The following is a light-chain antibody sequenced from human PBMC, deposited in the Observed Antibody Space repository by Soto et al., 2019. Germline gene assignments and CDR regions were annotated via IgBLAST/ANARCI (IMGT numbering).Light chain of an antibody. CDR2: RAS. J-gene: IGKJ1*01. CDR3: QQYDNYSRT. V-gene: IGKV1-5*03. CDR1: HSISNW. Sequence: DIPMTQSPSTLSASVGDRVTITCRASHSISNWLAWYQQKPGKAPKLLIYRASNLEGGVPARFSGSGSGTEFTLTISSLQPDDFATYYCQQYDNYSRTFGQGTKLDI.